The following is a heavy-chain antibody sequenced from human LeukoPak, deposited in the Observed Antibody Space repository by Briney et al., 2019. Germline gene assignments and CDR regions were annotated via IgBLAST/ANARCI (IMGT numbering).Heavy chain of an antibody. CDR1: GYTFTSYD. CDR2: MNPNSGNT. D-gene: IGHD5-18*01. Sequence: ASVKVSXKASGYTFTSYDINWVRRATGQGLEWMRWMNPNSGNTGYAQKFQGRVTMTRNTSISTAYMELSSLRSEDTAVYYCTRSYGYSYGYLFFDYWGQGTLVTVSS. J-gene: IGHJ4*02. V-gene: IGHV1-8*01. CDR3: TRSYGYSYGYLFFDY.